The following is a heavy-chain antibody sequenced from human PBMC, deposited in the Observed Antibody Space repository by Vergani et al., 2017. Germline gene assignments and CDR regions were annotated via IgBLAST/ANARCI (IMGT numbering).Heavy chain of an antibody. CDR3: ARDIYDFWSGYPHSFDY. V-gene: IGHV3-7*01. CDR1: GFTVSSNY. J-gene: IGHJ4*02. D-gene: IGHD3-3*01. Sequence: EVQLVETGGGLIQPGGSLRLSCAASGFTVSSNYMSWVRQAPGKGLEWVANIKQDGSEKYYVDSVKGRFTISRDNAKNSLYLQMNSLRAEDTAVYYCARDIYDFWSGYPHSFDYWGQGTLVTVSS. CDR2: IKQDGSEK.